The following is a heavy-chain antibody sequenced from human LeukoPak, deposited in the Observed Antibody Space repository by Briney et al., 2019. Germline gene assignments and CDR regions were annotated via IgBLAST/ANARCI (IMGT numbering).Heavy chain of an antibody. J-gene: IGHJ6*02. CDR3: TTTPRSAYSYVYYYYYGMDV. V-gene: IGHV3-NL1*01. Sequence: GGSLRLSCAASGFTFSSYAMHWVRQAPGKGLEWVSVIYSGGSTYYADSVKGRFTISRDNSKNTLYLQMNSLKTEDTAVYYCTTTPRSAYSYVYYYYYGMDVWGQGTTVTVS. CDR1: GFTFSSYA. CDR2: IYSGGST. D-gene: IGHD5-18*01.